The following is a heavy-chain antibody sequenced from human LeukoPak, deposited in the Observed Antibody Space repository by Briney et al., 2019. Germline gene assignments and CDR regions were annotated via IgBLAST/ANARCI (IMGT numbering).Heavy chain of an antibody. D-gene: IGHD5-24*01. V-gene: IGHV4-34*01. CDR2: INHSGST. Sequence: PSETLSLTCAVYGGSFSGYYWSWIRQPPGKGLEWIGEINHSGSTNYNPSLKSRVTISVDKSKNQFSLKLSSVTAADTAVYYCAARWLHYDYWGQGTLVTVSS. CDR3: AARWLHYDY. J-gene: IGHJ4*02. CDR1: GGSFSGYY.